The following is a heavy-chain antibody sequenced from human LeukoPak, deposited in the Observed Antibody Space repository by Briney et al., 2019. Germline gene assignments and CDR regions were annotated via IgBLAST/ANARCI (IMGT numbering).Heavy chain of an antibody. CDR2: IVVGSGNT. CDR3: ARDKPGYSSYGDY. D-gene: IGHD6-13*01. CDR1: GFTFTKSA. J-gene: IGHJ4*02. Sequence: GASVNVSCKASGFTFTKSAMQGVRQARGQRLEWIGWIVVGSGNTNYAQKFQERVTISRDMSTSTAYMELSRLRSDDTAVYYCARDKPGYSSYGDYWGQGTLVTVSS. V-gene: IGHV1-58*02.